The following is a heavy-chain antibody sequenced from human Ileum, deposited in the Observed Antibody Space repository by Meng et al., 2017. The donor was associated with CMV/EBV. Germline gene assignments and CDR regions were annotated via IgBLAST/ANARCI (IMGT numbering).Heavy chain of an antibody. D-gene: IGHD3-3*01. CDR1: CSIRSCTYY. Sequence: CSIRSCTYYWGWIRQPPGKGLEWIGSIYYSGSAYYNPSLKSRVTISVDTSKNQFSLKLSSVTAADTAVYYCARATIFGTPVDWFDPWGQGTLVTVSS. J-gene: IGHJ5*02. CDR2: IYYSGSA. CDR3: ARATIFGTPVDWFDP. V-gene: IGHV4-39*01.